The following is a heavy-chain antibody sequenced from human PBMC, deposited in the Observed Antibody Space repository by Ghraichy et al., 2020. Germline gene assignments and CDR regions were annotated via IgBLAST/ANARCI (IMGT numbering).Heavy chain of an antibody. V-gene: IGHV3-23*01. CDR2: ITATGGTA. D-gene: IGHD3-10*01. J-gene: IGHJ4*01. CDR3: AKVRGEGRRRGFFDS. Sequence: ETLSLTCEASGFSFRSHARSWVRQAPGKGLEWVSAITATGGTAYYADSVRGRPTVARDNSKNPRYLEMNRPRVEETAVYFCAKVRGEGRRRGFFDSWGQGTLVPCSS. CDR1: GFSFRSHA.